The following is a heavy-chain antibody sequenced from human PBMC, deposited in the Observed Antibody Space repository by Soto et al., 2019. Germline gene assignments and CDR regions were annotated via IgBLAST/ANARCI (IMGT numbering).Heavy chain of an antibody. CDR2: IWYDGSNK. Sequence: QVQLVESGGGVVQPGRSLRLSCVASGFTFSSYGMHWVRQAPGKGLEWVAVIWYDGSNKYYADSVKGRFTISRDNSKNTLYLQMNSLRAEDTAVYYCVTEQLVHLGYWGQGTLVTVSS. CDR1: GFTFSSYG. V-gene: IGHV3-33*01. J-gene: IGHJ4*02. CDR3: VTEQLVHLGY. D-gene: IGHD6-6*01.